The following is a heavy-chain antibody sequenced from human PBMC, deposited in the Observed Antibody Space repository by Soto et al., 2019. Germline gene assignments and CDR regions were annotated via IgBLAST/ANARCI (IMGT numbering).Heavy chain of an antibody. Sequence: SETLSLTCAVYGGSFSGYYWSWIRQPPGKGLEWIGEINHSGSTNYNPSLKSRVTISVDTSKNQFSLKLSSVTAADTAVYYCERAGMVRGVYYAMDVWGQGTTVTVSS. CDR2: INHSGST. V-gene: IGHV4-34*01. CDR1: GGSFSGYY. D-gene: IGHD3-10*01. J-gene: IGHJ6*02. CDR3: ERAGMVRGVYYAMDV.